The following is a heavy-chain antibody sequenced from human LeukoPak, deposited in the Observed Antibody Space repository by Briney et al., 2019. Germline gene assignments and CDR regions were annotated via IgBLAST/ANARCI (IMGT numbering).Heavy chain of an antibody. Sequence: SETLSLTCTVSGGSISSYYWSWIRQPPGKGLEWIGYIYYSGSTNYNPSLKSRVTISVDTSKNQFSLKLSSVTAADTAVYYCASSRPPPSGYDFWEHSEYYYMDVWGKGTTVTVSS. CDR1: GGSISSYY. D-gene: IGHD5-12*01. V-gene: IGHV4-59*01. J-gene: IGHJ6*03. CDR3: ASSRPPPSGYDFWEHSEYYYMDV. CDR2: IYYSGST.